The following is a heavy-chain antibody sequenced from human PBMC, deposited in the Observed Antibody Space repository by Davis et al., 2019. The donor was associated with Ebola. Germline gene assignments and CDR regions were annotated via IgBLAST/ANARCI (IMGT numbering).Heavy chain of an antibody. D-gene: IGHD3-16*01. CDR1: GGSISSYY. V-gene: IGHV4-59*01. CDR3: ARGPDEFRSPVWGPTYYYYGMDV. J-gene: IGHJ6*02. Sequence: SETLSLACTVSGGSISSYYWSWIRQPPGKGLEWIGYIYYSGSTNYNPSLKSRVTISVDTSKNQFSLKLSSVTAADTAVYYCARGPDEFRSPVWGPTYYYYGMDVWGQGTTVTVSS. CDR2: IYYSGST.